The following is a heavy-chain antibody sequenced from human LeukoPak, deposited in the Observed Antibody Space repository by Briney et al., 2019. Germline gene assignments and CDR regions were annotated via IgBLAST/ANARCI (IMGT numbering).Heavy chain of an antibody. CDR2: IYYSGST. J-gene: IGHJ3*02. V-gene: IGHV4-61*08. CDR1: GGSISSGGYY. CDR3: ASHRKGHAFDI. Sequence: PSETLSLTCTVSGGSISSGGYYWSWIRQHPGKGLEWIGYIYYSGSTNYNPSLKSRVTISVDTSKNQFSLKLSSVTAADTAVYYCASHRKGHAFDIWGQGTMVTVSS.